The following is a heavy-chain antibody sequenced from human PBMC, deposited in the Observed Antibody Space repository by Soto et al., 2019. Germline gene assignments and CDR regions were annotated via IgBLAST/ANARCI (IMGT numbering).Heavy chain of an antibody. Sequence: QLQLQESGPGLVKPSETLSLTCTVSGGSISSSSYYWGWIRQPPGKGLEWIGTIYSSGSTYYNPSLKSLVTISVDTSKNQFSLKLTSVTAADTAVYYCARLLAIFGVVIRMDVWGQGTTVTVSS. CDR2: IYSSGST. J-gene: IGHJ6*02. CDR3: ARLLAIFGVVIRMDV. V-gene: IGHV4-39*01. CDR1: GGSISSSSYY. D-gene: IGHD3-3*01.